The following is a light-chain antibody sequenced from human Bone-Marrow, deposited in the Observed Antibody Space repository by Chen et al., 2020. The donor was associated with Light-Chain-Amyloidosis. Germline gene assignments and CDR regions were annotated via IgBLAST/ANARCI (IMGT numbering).Light chain of an antibody. Sequence: ELVLTQSPGTLSLSPGEGANLSCRASQTISSNYLTWYQQKLGQAPRLLIYGSSSRDTGIPDRFTGSGSGTYFTLTINRLEPEDFAMYCCQQYGTSPLTFGGGTKVEIK. J-gene: IGKJ4*01. CDR1: QTISSNY. CDR2: GSS. V-gene: IGKV3-20*01. CDR3: QQYGTSPLT.